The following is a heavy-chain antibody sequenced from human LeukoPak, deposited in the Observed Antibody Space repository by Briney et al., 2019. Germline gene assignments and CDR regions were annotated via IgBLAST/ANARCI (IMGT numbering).Heavy chain of an antibody. Sequence: PSETLSLTCTVSGGSITSSYGYWGWVPQPPGKGLKWDGCDYYGRNTYYNPSLKSRVTISVDTSKNQFSLNLSSVTAADTAIYYCARRIETYYYDTSGYYFGYYFDYWGQGTLVTVSS. D-gene: IGHD3-22*01. CDR2: DYYGRNT. V-gene: IGHV4-39*01. CDR3: ARRIETYYYDTSGYYFGYYFDY. J-gene: IGHJ4*02. CDR1: GGSITSSYGY.